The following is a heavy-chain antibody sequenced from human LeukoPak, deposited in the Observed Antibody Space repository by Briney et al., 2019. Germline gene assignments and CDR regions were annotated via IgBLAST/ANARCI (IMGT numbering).Heavy chain of an antibody. CDR3: ARGRVLRSGWAEYFDS. J-gene: IGHJ4*02. CDR2: ISYNGYNA. D-gene: IGHD6-19*01. V-gene: IGHV3-64*02. Sequence: GGSLRLSCAASGFTFGDYAMHWVRQAPGKGLEYVSSISYNGYNAYYAESVKGRFTISRDNFKNMVFLQMGSLRPDDMAVYYCARGRVLRSGWAEYFDSWGQGTPVTVSS. CDR1: GFTFGDYA.